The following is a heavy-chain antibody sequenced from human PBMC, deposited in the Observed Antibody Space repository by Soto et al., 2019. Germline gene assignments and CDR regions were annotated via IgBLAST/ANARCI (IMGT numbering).Heavy chain of an antibody. D-gene: IGHD3-10*01. CDR2: INHSGST. CDR3: ARASRVFRGAMVRGVRSPSWFDP. V-gene: IGHV4-39*07. Sequence: PSETLSLTCSVSGDSISSSSQYWGWIRQPSGKGLEWIGEINHSGSTNYNPSLKSRVTISVDTSKNQFSLKLSSVTAADTAVYYCARASRVFRGAMVRGVRSPSWFDPWGQGTLVTVSS. CDR1: GDSISSSSQY. J-gene: IGHJ5*02.